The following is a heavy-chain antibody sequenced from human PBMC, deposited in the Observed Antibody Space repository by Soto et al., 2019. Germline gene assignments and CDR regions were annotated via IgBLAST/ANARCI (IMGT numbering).Heavy chain of an antibody. CDR2: ISGSGGST. D-gene: IGHD5-12*01. V-gene: IGHV3-23*01. J-gene: IGHJ4*02. CDR1: GFTFSSYA. Sequence: GGSLRLSCAASGFTFSSYAMSWVRQAPGKGLEWVSAISGSGGSTYYADSVKGRFTISRDNSKNTLYLQMNSLRAEDTAVYYCAKDPERWLQLFGVFGYWGQGTLVTVSS. CDR3: AKDPERWLQLFGVFGY.